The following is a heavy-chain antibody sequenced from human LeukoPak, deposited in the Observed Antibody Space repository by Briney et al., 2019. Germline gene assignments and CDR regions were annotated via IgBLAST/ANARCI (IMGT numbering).Heavy chain of an antibody. CDR1: GFTFSDYY. CDR2: ISSSGSTI. D-gene: IGHD1-26*01. V-gene: IGHV3-11*01. CDR3: AGDIVAPFYGPLDY. Sequence: GGSLRLSCAASGFTFSDYYMSWIRQAPGKGLEWVSYISSSGSTIYYADSVKGRFTIFRDNAKNSLYLQMNSLRAEDTAVYYCAGDIVAPFYGPLDYWGQGTLVTVSS. J-gene: IGHJ4*02.